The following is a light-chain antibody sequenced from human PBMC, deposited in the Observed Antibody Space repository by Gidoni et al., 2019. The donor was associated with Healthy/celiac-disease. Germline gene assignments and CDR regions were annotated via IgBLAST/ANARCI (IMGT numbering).Light chain of an antibody. CDR3: QQYGRSPLT. CDR2: GAS. CDR1: QSVSSSY. Sequence: ELVLTQSPGTLSLSPGDRATLSCRASQSVSSSYLAWYQQKPGQAHRLLIYGASSRATGIPDRFSGSVSGTDFTLTISRLEPEDFAVYYCQQYGRSPLTFGGGTKVEIK. V-gene: IGKV3-20*01. J-gene: IGKJ4*01.